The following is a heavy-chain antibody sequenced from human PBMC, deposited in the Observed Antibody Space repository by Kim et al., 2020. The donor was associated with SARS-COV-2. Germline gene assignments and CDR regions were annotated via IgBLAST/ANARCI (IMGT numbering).Heavy chain of an antibody. Sequence: TLSLPCAVYGGSFSGFYWSWIRQTPEKGLEWIGEINDSGQTNYNPALGNRASISIDNSKHQFSLKVFSVTAADTAMYYCARVDTWGQGTLAT. J-gene: IGHJ5*02. CDR3: ARVDT. V-gene: IGHV4-34*01. CDR1: GGSFSGFY. CDR2: INDSGQT.